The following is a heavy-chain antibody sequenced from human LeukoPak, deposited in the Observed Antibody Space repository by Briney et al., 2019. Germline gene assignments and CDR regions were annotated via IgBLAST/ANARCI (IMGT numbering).Heavy chain of an antibody. V-gene: IGHV3-53*01. CDR1: GFTVSSNS. Sequence: GGSLRLSCTVSGFTVSSNSWSWVRQAPGKGLEWVSCIYSGGNTHYSDSVKGRFTLSRDNSKNTLYLQMNSLRAEDTAIYYCARRAGEYSHPYDYWGQGTLVTVSS. CDR3: ARRAGEYSHPYDY. D-gene: IGHD2-15*01. J-gene: IGHJ4*02. CDR2: IYSGGNT.